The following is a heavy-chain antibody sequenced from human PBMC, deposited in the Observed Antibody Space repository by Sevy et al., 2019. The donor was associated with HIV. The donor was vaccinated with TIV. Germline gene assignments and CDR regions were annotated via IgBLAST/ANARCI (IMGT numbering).Heavy chain of an antibody. CDR2: INSDGSIT. V-gene: IGHV3-74*01. J-gene: IGHJ6*03. Sequence: GGSLRLSCAASGFTFTNYWMHWVRQAPGKGLVWVSRINSDGSITTYADSVKGRFTISRDNGKNTLYLQMNSLRAEDTAVYYCVYYDFWSGSSEYYMDVWGKGTTVTVSS. D-gene: IGHD3-3*01. CDR3: VYYDFWSGSSEYYMDV. CDR1: GFTFTNYW.